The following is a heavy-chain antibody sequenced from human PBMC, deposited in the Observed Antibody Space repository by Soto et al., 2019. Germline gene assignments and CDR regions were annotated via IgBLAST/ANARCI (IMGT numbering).Heavy chain of an antibody. CDR3: ARGRTGSYFFSHPLDY. CDR2: INHSGST. J-gene: IGHJ4*02. V-gene: IGHV4-34*01. CDR1: GGSFIGYS. D-gene: IGHD1-26*01. Sequence: SETLSLTCAVYGGSFIGYSWIFIRHPPLKGLEWIVEINHSGSTNYNPSLKSRVTISVDTSKNQFSLKLSSVTAADTAVYYCARGRTGSYFFSHPLDYWGQGTLVTVSS.